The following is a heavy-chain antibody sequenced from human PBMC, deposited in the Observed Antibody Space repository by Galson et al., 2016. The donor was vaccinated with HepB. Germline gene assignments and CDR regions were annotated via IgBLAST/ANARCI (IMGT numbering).Heavy chain of an antibody. CDR2: IYYIGTT. CDR3: ARQTYYDYVWGSYNSFDF. CDR1: GDSISSRAYH. Sequence: SETLSLTCSVSGDSISSRAYHWGWIRQPPGKGLEWIGSIYYIGTTYYNPSLQSRFSISVDTSKSQFSLTLNSMTAADTAVYYCARQTYYDYVWGSYNSFDFWGQGTVVTVSS. D-gene: IGHD3-16*01. J-gene: IGHJ4*02. V-gene: IGHV4-39*01.